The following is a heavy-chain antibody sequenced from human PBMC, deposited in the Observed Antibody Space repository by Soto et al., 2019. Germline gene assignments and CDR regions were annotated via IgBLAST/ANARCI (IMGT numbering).Heavy chain of an antibody. CDR2: FDPEDGET. V-gene: IGHV1-24*01. CDR1: GYTLTELS. CDR3: ATKRHPVYCSGGSCYSGIPMGHYYYYMDV. Sequence: GASVKVSCKVSGYTLTELSMHWVRQAPGKGLEWMGGFDPEDGETIYAQKFQGRVTMTEDTSTDTAYMELSSLRSEDTAVYYCATKRHPVYCSGGSCYSGIPMGHYYYYMDVWGKGTTVTVSS. D-gene: IGHD2-15*01. J-gene: IGHJ6*03.